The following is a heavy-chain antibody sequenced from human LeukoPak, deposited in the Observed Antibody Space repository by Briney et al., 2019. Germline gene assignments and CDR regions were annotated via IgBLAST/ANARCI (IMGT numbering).Heavy chain of an antibody. Sequence: SGPTLVNPTQTLTLTCTFSGFSLSTSGVGVGWIRQPPGKALEWLALIYWDDDKRYSPSLKSRLTITKDTSKNQVVPTMTNMDPVDTATYYCAHSFAGAVYAILVNRDNWFDPWGQGTLVTVSS. D-gene: IGHD2-8*01. CDR3: AHSFAGAVYAILVNRDNWFDP. V-gene: IGHV2-5*02. J-gene: IGHJ5*02. CDR1: GFSLSTSGVG. CDR2: IYWDDDK.